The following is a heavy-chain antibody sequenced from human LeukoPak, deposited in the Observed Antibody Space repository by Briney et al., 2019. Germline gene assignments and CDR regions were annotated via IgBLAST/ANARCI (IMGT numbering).Heavy chain of an antibody. V-gene: IGHV4-61*02. Sequence: SQTLSLTCTVSGGSISSGSYYWSWIRQPAGKGLEWIGRIYTSGSTNYNPSLKSRVTISVDTSKNQFSLKLSSVTAADTAVYYCARRLYSSSYYGYDYWGQGTLATVSS. J-gene: IGHJ4*02. CDR3: ARRLYSSSYYGYDY. CDR1: GGSISSGSYY. CDR2: IYTSGST. D-gene: IGHD6-13*01.